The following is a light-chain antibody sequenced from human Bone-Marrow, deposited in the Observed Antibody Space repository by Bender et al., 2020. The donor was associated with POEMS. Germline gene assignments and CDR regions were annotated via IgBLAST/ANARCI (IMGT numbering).Light chain of an antibody. CDR3: SSYTSSSTVV. CDR2: DVS. CDR1: SDDVGPNDY. J-gene: IGLJ2*01. Sequence: QSALTQPASVSGSPGQSITISCTGPSDDVGPNDYACWYQQRPGKAPQLIIYDVSDRPPGVSNRFSGSKSGHTASLTISGLQAEDEADYYCSSYTSSSTVVFGGGTKMTVL. V-gene: IGLV2-14*01.